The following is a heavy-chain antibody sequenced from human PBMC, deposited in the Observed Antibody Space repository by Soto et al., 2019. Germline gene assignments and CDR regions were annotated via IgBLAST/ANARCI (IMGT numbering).Heavy chain of an antibody. Sequence: QVQLVESGGGVVQPGRSLRLSCAASGFTFSSYGMHWVRQAPGKGLEWVAVIWYDGSNKYYADSVKGRFTISRDNSKNTLYLQMNSLRAQDTAVYYCARDVGGGSYYSFDYWGQGTLVTVSS. D-gene: IGHD1-26*01. CDR3: ARDVGGGSYYSFDY. J-gene: IGHJ4*02. V-gene: IGHV3-33*01. CDR1: GFTFSSYG. CDR2: IWYDGSNK.